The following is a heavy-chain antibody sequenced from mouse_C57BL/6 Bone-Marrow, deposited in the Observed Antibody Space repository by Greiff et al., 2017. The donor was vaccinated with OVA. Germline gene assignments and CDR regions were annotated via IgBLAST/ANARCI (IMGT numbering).Heavy chain of an antibody. CDR2: IYPGDGDT. Sequence: VQQVESGPELVKPGASVKISCKASGYAFSSSWMNWVKQRPGKGLEWIGRIYPGDGDTNYNGKFKGKATLTAYKSSSTAYMQLSSLTSEDSAVYFCARGGFDYWGQGTTLTVSS. J-gene: IGHJ2*01. CDR3: ARGGFDY. V-gene: IGHV1-82*01. CDR1: GYAFSSSW.